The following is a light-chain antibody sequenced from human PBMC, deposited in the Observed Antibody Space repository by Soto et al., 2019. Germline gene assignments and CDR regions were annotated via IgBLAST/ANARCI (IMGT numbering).Light chain of an antibody. CDR3: GTWDSSLSAGV. CDR1: SSNIGNDY. J-gene: IGLJ2*01. CDR2: DNN. V-gene: IGLV1-51*01. Sequence: QSVLTQPPSVSAAPGQKVTIPCSGSSSNIGNDYVSWYQHLPGTAPKLLIYDNNQRPSGIPDRFSGSKSGTSATLGITGLQTGDEAEYYCGTWDSSLSAGVFGGGTKLTVL.